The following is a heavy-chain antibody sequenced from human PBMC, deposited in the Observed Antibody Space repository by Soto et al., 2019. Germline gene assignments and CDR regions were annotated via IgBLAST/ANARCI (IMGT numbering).Heavy chain of an antibody. D-gene: IGHD3-22*01. CDR2: VYYTGST. Sequence: SETLSLTCTVSGDSISTFYCGWIRQSPGKGLEWIGYVYYTGSTNYNPSLKSRVTISVDRSKNQFSLKLTSANAADTAVYYCARGRTVRNYADDSSDYFYFFDYWGQGTQVTVSS. V-gene: IGHV4-59*01. J-gene: IGHJ4*02. CDR3: ARGRTVRNYADDSSDYFYFFDY. CDR1: GDSISTFY.